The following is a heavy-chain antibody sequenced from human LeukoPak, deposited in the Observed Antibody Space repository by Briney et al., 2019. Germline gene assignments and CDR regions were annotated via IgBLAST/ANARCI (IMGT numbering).Heavy chain of an antibody. D-gene: IGHD1-7*01. J-gene: IGHJ4*02. V-gene: IGHV1-2*02. CDR2: INPNSGGT. Sequence: ASVKVSCKASGYTFTSYDINWVRQATGQGLEWMGWINPNSGGTNYAQKFQGRVTMTRDTSISTAYMELSRLRSDDTAVYYCAREGLTGTIDYWGQGTLVTVSS. CDR3: AREGLTGTIDY. CDR1: GYTFTSYD.